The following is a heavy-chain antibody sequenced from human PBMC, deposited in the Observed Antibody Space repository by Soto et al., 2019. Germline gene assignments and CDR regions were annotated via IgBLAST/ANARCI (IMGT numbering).Heavy chain of an antibody. J-gene: IGHJ6*03. CDR2: IYPGDSDT. CDR3: ARRAGGTTRGYYYYYMDV. CDR1: GYSFTNYW. Sequence: GESLKISCKGSGYSFTNYWIVWVRQMPGKGLEWMGIIYPGDSDTRYSPSFQGQVTISADKSISTAYLQWSSLKASDTAMYYCARRAGGTTRGYYYYYMDVWGKGTTVTVSS. D-gene: IGHD1-7*01. V-gene: IGHV5-51*01.